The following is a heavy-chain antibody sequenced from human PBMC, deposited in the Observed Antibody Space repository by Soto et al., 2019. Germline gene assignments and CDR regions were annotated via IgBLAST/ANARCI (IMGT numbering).Heavy chain of an antibody. V-gene: IGHV3-30-3*01. CDR3: ARGTDYSYGPIYYYYYGMDV. CDR2: ISYDGSNK. J-gene: IGHJ6*02. Sequence: GGSLRLSCEASGFTFSRYPLHWVRQAPGKGLEWVSVISYDGSNKYYADSVKGRFTISRDNSKNTLYLQMNSLRAEDTAVYYCARGTDYSYGPIYYYYYGMDVWGQGTTVTVSS. CDR1: GFTFSRYP. D-gene: IGHD5-18*01.